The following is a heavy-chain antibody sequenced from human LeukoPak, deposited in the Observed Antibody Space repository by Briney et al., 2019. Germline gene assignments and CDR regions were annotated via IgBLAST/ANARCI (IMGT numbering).Heavy chain of an antibody. CDR3: AKDQDYDFWSGSYDAFDI. J-gene: IGHJ3*02. V-gene: IGHV3-23*01. Sequence: GGSLRLSCAASGFTFSSYSMNWVRQAPGKGLEWVSGISGSGGSTYHADSVKGRFTISRGNSKNTLYLQMKSLRAEDTAVYYCAKDQDYDFWSGSYDAFDIWGQGTMVTVSS. CDR2: ISGSGGST. CDR1: GFTFSSYS. D-gene: IGHD3-3*01.